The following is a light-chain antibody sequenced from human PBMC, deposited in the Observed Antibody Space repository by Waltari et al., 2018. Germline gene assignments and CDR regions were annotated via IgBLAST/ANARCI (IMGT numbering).Light chain of an antibody. CDR1: NSDVGAYNY. CDR2: DVD. Sequence: QSALTQPRSVSGSPGQSLTLSCTGTNSDVGAYNYVSWYQQRPREAPQLVIDDVDNRPSGVPDRFSGSKAGNTASLTISGLQADDEADYYCCSYAGRYTSVFGGGTKVTVL. J-gene: IGLJ2*01. CDR3: CSYAGRYTSV. V-gene: IGLV2-11*01.